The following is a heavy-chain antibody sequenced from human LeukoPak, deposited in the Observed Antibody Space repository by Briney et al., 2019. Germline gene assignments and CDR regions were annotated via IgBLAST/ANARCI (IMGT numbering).Heavy chain of an antibody. CDR3: ARRDCSGGTCRTRVFDY. CDR2: MNPNSGNT. V-gene: IGHV1-8*01. J-gene: IGHJ4*02. Sequence: TSVKVSCKASGYTFTSYDINWVRQAAGQGLEWMGWMNPNSGNTGYAQRFQGRVTITRNTSIDTAKMEVSSLRSEDTAVYYCARRDCSGGTCRTRVFDYWGQGTLVTVSS. D-gene: IGHD2-15*01. CDR1: GYTFTSYD.